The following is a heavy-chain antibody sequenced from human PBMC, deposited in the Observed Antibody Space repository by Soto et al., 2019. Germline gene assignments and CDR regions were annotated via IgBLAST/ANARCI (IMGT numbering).Heavy chain of an antibody. CDR2: INAGYGNT. D-gene: IGHD3-22*01. CDR3: AREEGRYDDCSGFYGY. CDR1: GYTFTSYA. Sequence: SVKVSSKASGYTFTSYAMHWVRQAPGQRLEWMGWINAGYGNTKYSQKFQGRVTITRDTSASTAYMELSSLRSEDTAVYYCAREEGRYDDCSGFYGYRARRSLVTVSS. V-gene: IGHV1-3*01. J-gene: IGHJ4*02.